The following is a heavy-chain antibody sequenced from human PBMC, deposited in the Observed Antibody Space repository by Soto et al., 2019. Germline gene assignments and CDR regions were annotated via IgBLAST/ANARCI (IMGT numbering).Heavy chain of an antibody. V-gene: IGHV3-30-3*01. J-gene: IGHJ4*02. CDR2: ISSDETNK. CDR1: GYRFNAYT. CDR3: ARGSYNWNDVPFDH. D-gene: IGHD1-1*01. Sequence: QVQLVESGGGVVQPGGSLRLSCAASGYRFNAYTIHWVRQAPGRGLEWVALISSDETNKFYTDSVRGRFTISRDDSEKTLFLQMHSLRPEDTAVYYCARGSYNWNDVPFDHWGQGTLVTVSS.